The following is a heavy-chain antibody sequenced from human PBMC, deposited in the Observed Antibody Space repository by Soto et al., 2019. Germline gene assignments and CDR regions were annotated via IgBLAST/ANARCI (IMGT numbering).Heavy chain of an antibody. CDR1: GGSTSSDTAA. CDR2: TYYRSRWFT. J-gene: IGHJ4*02. D-gene: IGHD1-1*01. V-gene: IGHV6-1*01. Sequence: SQTLSLTCAISGGSTSSDTAAWGWIRQSPSRGLEWLGRTYYRSRWFTDYALSVKSRITINPDTSKNQFSLQLNSVTPEDTAVYYCAREVTTRPQFDLWGQGTLVTVSS. CDR3: AREVTTRPQFDL.